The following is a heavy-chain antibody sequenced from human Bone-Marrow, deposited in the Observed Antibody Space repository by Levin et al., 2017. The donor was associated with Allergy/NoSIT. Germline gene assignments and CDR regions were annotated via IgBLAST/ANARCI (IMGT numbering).Heavy chain of an antibody. V-gene: IGHV3-72*01. J-gene: IGHJ3*02. CDR3: TRGHSSVSIYAFDI. CDR2: IGNKANSYTT. Sequence: PGGSLRLSCTGSGSTFSDHYIDWVRQAPGMGLEWVGRIGNKANSYTTEYGASVRGRFTISRDDSRSSVFLQMNTLRIEDTAMYHCTRGHSSVSIYAFDIWGQGTMVTVSS. D-gene: IGHD3-3*02. CDR1: GSTFSDHY.